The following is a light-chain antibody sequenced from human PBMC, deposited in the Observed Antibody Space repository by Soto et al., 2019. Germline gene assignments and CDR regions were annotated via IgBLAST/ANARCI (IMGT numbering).Light chain of an antibody. V-gene: IGLV1-44*01. CDR2: SNN. Sequence: QSVLTQPPSASGTPGQRVTISCSGSSSNIGSNAVNWYQQLPGTAPNLLIYSNNQRPSGVPDRFSGSKSGTSASLAISGLQSEDEADYYCAAWDDSLNPWVFGGGTKVTVL. J-gene: IGLJ3*02. CDR3: AAWDDSLNPWV. CDR1: SSNIGSNA.